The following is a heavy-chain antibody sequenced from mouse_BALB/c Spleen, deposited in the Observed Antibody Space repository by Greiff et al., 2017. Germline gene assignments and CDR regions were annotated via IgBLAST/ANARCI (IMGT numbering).Heavy chain of an antibody. CDR3: ARYNYYGQYYFDY. D-gene: IGHD2-1*01. CDR2: ISYSGST. J-gene: IGHJ2*01. CDR1: GDSITSGY. V-gene: IGHV3-8*02. Sequence: EVKLVESGPSLVKPSQTLSLTCSVTGDSITSGYWNWIRKFPGNKLEYMGYISYSGSTYYNPSLKSRISITRDTSKNQYYLQLNSVTTEDTATYYCARYNYYGQYYFDYWGQGTTLTVSS.